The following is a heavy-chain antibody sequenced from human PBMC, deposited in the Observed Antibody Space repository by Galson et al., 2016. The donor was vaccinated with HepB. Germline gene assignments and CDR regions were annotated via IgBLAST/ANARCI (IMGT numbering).Heavy chain of an antibody. J-gene: IGHJ6*02. CDR3: ARDAGSLTRVYYGMDD. D-gene: IGHD1-1*01. CDR1: GGPFSSYG. CDR2: IIPLLRMT. Sequence: SVKVSCKVSGGPFSSYGISWVRQAPGQGLEWMGGIIPLLRMTNYAQKFQGRVTFTADESTSTAYVELGSLRLGDTAVYYCARDAGSLTRVYYGMDDWGQGTTVTVS. V-gene: IGHV1-69*10.